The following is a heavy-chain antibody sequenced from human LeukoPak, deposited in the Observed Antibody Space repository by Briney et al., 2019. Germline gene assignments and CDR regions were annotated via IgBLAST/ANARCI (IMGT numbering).Heavy chain of an antibody. CDR2: ISSNGDST. V-gene: IGHV3-23*01. CDR3: ARDFGARGWLDY. D-gene: IGHD6-19*01. J-gene: IGHJ4*02. Sequence: GGSLRLSCAASGFTFSTYGMSWVRQAPGKGLEWVSRISSNGDSTNYADSVKGRFTISRDNAQNSLYLQMNSLRAEDTAVYYCARDFGARGWLDYWGQGTLVTVSS. CDR1: GFTFSTYG.